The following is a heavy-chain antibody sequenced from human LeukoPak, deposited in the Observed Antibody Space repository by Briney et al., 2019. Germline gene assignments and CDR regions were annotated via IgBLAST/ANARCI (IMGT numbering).Heavy chain of an antibody. CDR3: VPEGFDI. CDR2: ISGSGSSA. CDR1: GFTFSSYS. J-gene: IGHJ3*02. Sequence: PGGSLRLSCAASGFTFSSYSMNWVRQAPGQGLEWISIISGSGSSAYYADSVKGRFIVSRDNFKNTVNLEMSSLRVEDTAVYYCVPEGFDIWGQGKMVTVSS. V-gene: IGHV3-23*01.